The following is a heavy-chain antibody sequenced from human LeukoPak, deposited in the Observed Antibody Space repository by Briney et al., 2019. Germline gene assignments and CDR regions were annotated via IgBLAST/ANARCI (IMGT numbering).Heavy chain of an antibody. V-gene: IGHV3-48*01. CDR2: ISSSSSTI. Sequence: GGSLRLSCAASGFTFSSYSMNWVRQAPGKGLEWVSYISSSSSTIYYADSVKGRFTISRDNAKNSLYLQMNSLRAEDTAVYYCARLRGYSYGNGGFDFWGQGALVTVSS. CDR3: ARLRGYSYGNGGFDF. J-gene: IGHJ4*02. CDR1: GFTFSSYS. D-gene: IGHD5-18*01.